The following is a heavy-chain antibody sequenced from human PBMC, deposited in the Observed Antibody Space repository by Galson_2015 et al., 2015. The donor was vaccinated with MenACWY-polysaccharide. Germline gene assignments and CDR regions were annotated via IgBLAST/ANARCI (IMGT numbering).Heavy chain of an antibody. CDR2: VNSDGTGT. D-gene: IGHD6-6*01. CDR3: TKAAARYSTSSAFNWFDP. CDR1: GFTFSNYW. J-gene: IGHJ5*02. V-gene: IGHV3-74*01. Sequence: SLRLSCAASGFTFSNYWMHWVRQAPGKGLEWVSRVNSDGTGTTYADSVKGRFTISRDNAKNTLYLQMNSLRAEDTAIYYCTKAAARYSTSSAFNWFDPWGQGALVTVSS.